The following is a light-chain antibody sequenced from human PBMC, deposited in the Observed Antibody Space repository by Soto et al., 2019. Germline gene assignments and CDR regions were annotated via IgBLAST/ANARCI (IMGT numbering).Light chain of an antibody. CDR3: HHYSDWPLT. CDR1: QSVKSN. V-gene: IGKV3-15*01. J-gene: IGKJ4*01. Sequence: EKVMTQSPAALSVSPEDRATLSCRASQSVKSNLAWYQQKPGQAPRLLLYGASTRATGIPARFSGSASGTDFTLTISSPQAEDSDFYYWHHYSDWPLTFGRGTKVEIK. CDR2: GAS.